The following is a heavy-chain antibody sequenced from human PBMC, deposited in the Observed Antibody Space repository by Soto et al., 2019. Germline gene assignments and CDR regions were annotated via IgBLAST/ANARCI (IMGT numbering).Heavy chain of an antibody. V-gene: IGHV4-31*03. CDR2: IFYSGST. J-gene: IGHJ4*02. Sequence: QVQLQESGPGLVKPSQTLSLTCSVSGVSLTSGTYYWSWIRQHPGKGLEWIGYIFYSGSTDYNTSLKSRVNISVDTSKNQFSLKLSSVTAADTAVDYCASTEDFFDYWGQGTLVTVSS. CDR1: GVSLTSGTYY. CDR3: ASTEDFFDY.